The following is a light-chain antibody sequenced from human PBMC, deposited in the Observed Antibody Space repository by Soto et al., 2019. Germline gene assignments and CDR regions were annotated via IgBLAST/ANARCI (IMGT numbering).Light chain of an antibody. CDR2: EVS. CDR1: SSDVGGYHY. V-gene: IGLV2-14*01. J-gene: IGLJ1*01. CDR3: SSYTSSSTLGYV. Sequence: QSALTQPASVSGSPGQSITISCTGTSSDVGGYHYVSWYQQHPGKAPKLMIYEVSNLPSGVSNRFSGSKSGNTASMTISGLQAEYEADYYCSSYTSSSTLGYVFGTGTKVTVL.